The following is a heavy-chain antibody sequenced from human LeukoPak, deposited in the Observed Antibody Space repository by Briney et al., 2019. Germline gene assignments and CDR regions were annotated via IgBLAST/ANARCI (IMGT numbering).Heavy chain of an antibody. CDR3: ARRFTVKDAFDI. J-gene: IGHJ3*02. CDR2: IYYSGST. V-gene: IGHV4-39*01. D-gene: IGHD4-11*01. Sequence: SETLSLTCIVSGGSISSSTYYWGWIRQPPGKGLEWIGSIYYSGSTDYNPSLKSRATISLDTSENQVSLKLTSVTAADTAVYYCARRFTVKDAFDIWGQGTMVTVSS. CDR1: GGSISSSTYY.